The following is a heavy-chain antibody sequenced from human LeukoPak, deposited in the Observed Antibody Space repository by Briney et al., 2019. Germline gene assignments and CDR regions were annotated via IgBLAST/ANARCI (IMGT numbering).Heavy chain of an antibody. CDR1: GFTFSSYG. CDR3: AKSRSGIAAAGSADY. J-gene: IGHJ4*02. V-gene: IGHV3-30*18. Sequence: GRSLRLSCAASGFTFSSYGMHWVRQAPGKGLEWVAVISYDGSNKYYADSVKGRFTISRDNSKNTLYLQMNSLRAEDTAVYYCAKSRSGIAAAGSADYWGQGTLVTVSS. CDR2: ISYDGSNK. D-gene: IGHD6-13*01.